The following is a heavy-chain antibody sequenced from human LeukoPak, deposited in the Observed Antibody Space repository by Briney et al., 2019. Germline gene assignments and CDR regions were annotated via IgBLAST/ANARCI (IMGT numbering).Heavy chain of an antibody. Sequence: ASAKVSCKASGYTFTSYYMHWVRQAPGQGLECMGIIDPRGGTTTYAQKFQGRVTMTRDTSTSTVYMELSGLRSEDAALYYCARSHSSWYLFDYWGQGTLVTVSS. J-gene: IGHJ4*02. D-gene: IGHD6-13*01. CDR3: ARSHSSWYLFDY. CDR1: GYTFTSYY. V-gene: IGHV1-46*01. CDR2: IDPRGGTT.